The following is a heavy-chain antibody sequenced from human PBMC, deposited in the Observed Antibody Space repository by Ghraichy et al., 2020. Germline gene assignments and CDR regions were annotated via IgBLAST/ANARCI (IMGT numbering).Heavy chain of an antibody. Sequence: GESLNISCAASGFTVSSNYMSWVRQAPGKGLEWVSVIYSGGSTYYADSVKGRFTISRHNSKNTLYLQMNSLRAEDTAVYYCARAPDYGDFYYFDYWGQGTLVTVSS. CDR1: GFTVSSNY. J-gene: IGHJ4*02. CDR2: IYSGGST. D-gene: IGHD4-17*01. CDR3: ARAPDYGDFYYFDY. V-gene: IGHV3-53*04.